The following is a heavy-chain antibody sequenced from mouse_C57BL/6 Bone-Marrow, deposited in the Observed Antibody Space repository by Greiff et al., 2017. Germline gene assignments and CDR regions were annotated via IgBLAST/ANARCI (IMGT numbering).Heavy chain of an antibody. D-gene: IGHD1-1*01. V-gene: IGHV1-19*01. CDR3: ASIKSWFAY. J-gene: IGHJ3*01. CDR1: GYTFTDYY. CDR2: INPYNGGT. Sequence: VQLQQSGPVLVKPGASVKMSCKASGYTFTDYYMNWVKQSHGKSLEWIGVINPYNGGTSYNQKFKGKATLTVDKSSSTAYMELNSLTSEDSAVYYCASIKSWFAYWGQGTLVTVSA.